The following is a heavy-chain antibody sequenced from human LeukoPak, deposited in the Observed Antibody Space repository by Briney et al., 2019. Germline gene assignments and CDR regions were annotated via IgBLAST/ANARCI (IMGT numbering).Heavy chain of an antibody. J-gene: IGHJ4*02. CDR2: IKSKIDAETR. V-gene: IGHV3-15*07. Sequence: PGGSLRLSCAASGFTFSNAWMHWVRQAPGKGLEWVGRIKSKIDAETRDYAAPVNGRFTISRDDSKNTLYLQMNSLKAEDTALYYCLTDYDDSWSGYYTGMNHWGQGTLVTSSS. CDR3: LTDYDDSWSGYYTGMNH. CDR1: GFTFSNAW. D-gene: IGHD3-3*01.